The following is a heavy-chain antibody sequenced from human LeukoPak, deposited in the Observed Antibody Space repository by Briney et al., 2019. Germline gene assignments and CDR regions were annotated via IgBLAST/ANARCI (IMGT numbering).Heavy chain of an antibody. D-gene: IGHD3-3*01. Sequence: GGSLRLSCAASGFTFSSYAMHWVRQAPGKGLEYVSAISSNGGSTYYANSVKGRFTISRGNSKNTLYLQMGSLRAEDMAVYYCARDPSDYDFWSGYYSYMDVWGKGTTVTVSS. CDR2: ISSNGGST. J-gene: IGHJ6*03. CDR3: ARDPSDYDFWSGYYSYMDV. V-gene: IGHV3-64*01. CDR1: GFTFSSYA.